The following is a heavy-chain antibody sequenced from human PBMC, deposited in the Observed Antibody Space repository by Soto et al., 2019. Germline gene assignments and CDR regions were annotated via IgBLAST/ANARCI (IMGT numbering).Heavy chain of an antibody. V-gene: IGHV3-21*01. J-gene: IGHJ6*02. Sequence: PGGSLRLSCASSVFTFSSYSMNWVRQAPGKGLEWVSSISSSSSYIYYADSVKGRFTISRDNAKNSLYLQMNSLRAEDTAVYYCAREAHPYYDFWSGSPYGMDVWGQGTTVTVSS. CDR2: ISSSSSYI. D-gene: IGHD3-3*01. CDR1: VFTFSSYS. CDR3: AREAHPYYDFWSGSPYGMDV.